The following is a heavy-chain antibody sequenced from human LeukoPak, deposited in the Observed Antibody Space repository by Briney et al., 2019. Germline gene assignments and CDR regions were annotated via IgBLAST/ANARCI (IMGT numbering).Heavy chain of an antibody. CDR1: GFTFSSYG. CDR2: IWYDGSNK. D-gene: IGHD6-13*01. V-gene: IGHV3-33*01. J-gene: IGHJ6*03. CDR3: ARGAAGPYYYYMDV. Sequence: PGRSLRLSCAASGFTFSSYGMHWVRQAPGKGLEWVAVIWYDGSNKYYADSVKGRFTISRDNSKNTLYLQMNSLRAEDTAVYYCARGAAGPYYYYMDVWGKGTTVTVSS.